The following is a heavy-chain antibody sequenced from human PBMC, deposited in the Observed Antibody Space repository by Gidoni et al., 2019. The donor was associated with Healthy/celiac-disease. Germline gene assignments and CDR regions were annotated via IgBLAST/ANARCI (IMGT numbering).Heavy chain of an antibody. CDR1: GFTFSSYA. CDR3: AKDSSEYSSSSTLPDY. D-gene: IGHD6-6*01. CDR2: ISGSGGST. V-gene: IGHV3-23*01. Sequence: EVQLLESGGGLVQPGGSLRLSCAASGFTFSSYAMSWVRQAPGKGLEWVSAISGSGGSTYYADSVKGRFTISRDNSKNTLYLQMNSLRAEDTAVYYCAKDSSEYSSSSTLPDYWGQGTLVTVSS. J-gene: IGHJ4*02.